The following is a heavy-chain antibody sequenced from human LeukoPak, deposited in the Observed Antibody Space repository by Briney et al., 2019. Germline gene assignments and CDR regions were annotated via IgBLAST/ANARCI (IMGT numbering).Heavy chain of an antibody. V-gene: IGHV4-4*07. CDR3: ARAVAPGGAGHCSSTSCYGLSHNWFDP. D-gene: IGHD2-2*01. CDR2: IYTSGST. Sequence: SETLSLTCTVSGGSISSYYWSWIRQPAGKGLEWIGRIYTSGSTNYNPSLKSRVTMSVDTSKNQFSLKLSSVTAADTAVYYCARAVAPGGAGHCSSTSCYGLSHNWFDPWGQGTLVTVSS. CDR1: GGSISSYY. J-gene: IGHJ5*02.